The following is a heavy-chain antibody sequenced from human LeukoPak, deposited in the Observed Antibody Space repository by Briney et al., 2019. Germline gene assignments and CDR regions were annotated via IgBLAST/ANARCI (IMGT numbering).Heavy chain of an antibody. V-gene: IGHV4-39*01. Sequence: PSETLSLTCTVSDGSISSSGYYWGWIRQPPGKGLEWIGSMYYSGSTYYNPSLKSRVTISVGTSKNQFSLKLSSVTAADTAVYYCARILVQYYYYMDVWGKGTTVTVSS. CDR1: DGSISSSGYY. CDR2: MYYSGST. CDR3: ARILVQYYYYMDV. D-gene: IGHD1-1*01. J-gene: IGHJ6*03.